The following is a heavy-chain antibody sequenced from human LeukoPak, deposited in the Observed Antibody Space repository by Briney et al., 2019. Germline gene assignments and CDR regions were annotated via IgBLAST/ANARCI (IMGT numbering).Heavy chain of an antibody. CDR3: TRMAWRSRPFDY. Sequence: PGGSLRLSCAASGFSFNEYAMHWVRQAPGKGLEWVANIKQDGGEKWYVDSVRGRFTISRDSATNSVYLQMNSLRAEDTAVYYCTRMAWRSRPFDYWGQGTLVTVSS. CDR1: GFSFNEYA. D-gene: IGHD2-2*01. J-gene: IGHJ4*02. CDR2: IKQDGGEK. V-gene: IGHV3-7*01.